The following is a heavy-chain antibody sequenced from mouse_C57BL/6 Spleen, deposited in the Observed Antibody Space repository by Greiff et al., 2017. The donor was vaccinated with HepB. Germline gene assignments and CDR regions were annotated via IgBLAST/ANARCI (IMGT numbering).Heavy chain of an antibody. CDR2: INPNNGGT. CDR3: ATPTGTGY. J-gene: IGHJ2*01. D-gene: IGHD4-1*02. Sequence: EVQLQQSGPELGKPGASVKMSCKASGYTFTDYYMNWVKQSHGKSLEWIGDINPNNGGTTYNQKFKDKATLTVDKSSTTAYMELRSLTSEDSAVYYCATPTGTGYWGQGTTLTVSS. V-gene: IGHV1-26*01. CDR1: GYTFTDYY.